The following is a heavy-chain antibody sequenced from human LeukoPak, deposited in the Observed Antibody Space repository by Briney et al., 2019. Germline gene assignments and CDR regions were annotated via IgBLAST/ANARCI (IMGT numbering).Heavy chain of an antibody. D-gene: IGHD2-21*02. CDR2: IYYSGST. Sequence: PSETLSLTCTVSGGSISSYYWSWIRQPPGKGLEWIGYIYYSGSTNYNPSLKSRVTISVDTSKNQFSLKLSSVTAADTAVYYCARDSGDGDYTPDMDVWGKGTTVTVSS. V-gene: IGHV4-59*12. CDR3: ARDSGDGDYTPDMDV. CDR1: GGSISSYY. J-gene: IGHJ6*03.